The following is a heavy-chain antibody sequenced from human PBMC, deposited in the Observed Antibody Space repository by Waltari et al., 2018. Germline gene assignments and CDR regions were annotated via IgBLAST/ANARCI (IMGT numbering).Heavy chain of an antibody. V-gene: IGHV3-23*01. CDR1: GFNFISDA. CDR2: ISDSGVIT. J-gene: IGHJ4*02. D-gene: IGHD3-22*01. CDR3: ARHLYSIDYLELGN. Sequence: EVHLLESGGGLAQPGGSLRLSCAASGFNFISDAMSWVRQAPGKGLEWVSGISDSGVITKYADSGKGLFTVSRDNSKNTVFLQLNSLRAEDTAIYYCARHLYSIDYLELGNWGQGTLVTVSS.